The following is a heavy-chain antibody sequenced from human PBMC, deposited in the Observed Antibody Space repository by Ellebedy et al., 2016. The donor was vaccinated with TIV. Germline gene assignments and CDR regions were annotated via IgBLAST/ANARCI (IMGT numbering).Heavy chain of an antibody. D-gene: IGHD3-3*01. Sequence: SETLSLTCTVSGGSISSYYWTWIRQPPGKRLEWIGYIRDNGTTNYNPSLKSRVTISIDTSKNQFSLKVTSVTAADTAVYYCARHTIFGVDYWGQGTPVTVSS. CDR2: IRDNGTT. V-gene: IGHV4-59*01. CDR3: ARHTIFGVDY. J-gene: IGHJ4*02. CDR1: GGSISSYY.